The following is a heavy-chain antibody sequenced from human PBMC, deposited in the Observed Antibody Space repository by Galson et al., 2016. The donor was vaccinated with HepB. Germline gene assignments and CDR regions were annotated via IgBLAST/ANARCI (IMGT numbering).Heavy chain of an antibody. CDR1: GFTFSDYY. CDR3: ARGAGELLDYGMDV. D-gene: IGHD1-26*01. CDR2: ISGSGSTI. V-gene: IGHV3-11*01. Sequence: SLRLSCAASGFTFSDYYMSWIRQAPGKGLEWISYISGSGSTIYYADSVKGRFTISRDNAKNSLYLQMTSLRAEDPAVYYCARGAGELLDYGMDVWGQGTTVTVSS. J-gene: IGHJ6*02.